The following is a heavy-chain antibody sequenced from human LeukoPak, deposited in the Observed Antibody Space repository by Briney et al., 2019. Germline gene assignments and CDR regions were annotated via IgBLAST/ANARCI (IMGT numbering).Heavy chain of an antibody. CDR1: GGSISSHY. Sequence: ASETLSLTCTVSGGSISSHYWSWIRQPPRKGLEWIGYIYYSGSTNYNPSLKSRVTISVDTSKNQFSLKLSSVTAADTAVYYCAKGYTGYVIDYWGQGTLVTVSS. D-gene: IGHD5-12*01. V-gene: IGHV4-59*11. J-gene: IGHJ4*02. CDR2: IYYSGST. CDR3: AKGYTGYVIDY.